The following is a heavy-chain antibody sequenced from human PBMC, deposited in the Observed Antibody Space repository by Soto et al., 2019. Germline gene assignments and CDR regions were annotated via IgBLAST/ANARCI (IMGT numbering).Heavy chain of an antibody. CDR2: IYHSGST. CDR3: ARVVGVAAGIFDY. CDR1: GGSISSGGYS. J-gene: IGHJ4*02. V-gene: IGHV4-30-2*01. Sequence: PSETLSLTCAVSGGSISSGGYSWSWIRQPPGKGLEWIGYIYHSGSTYYNPSLKSRVTISVDRSKNQFSLKLSSVTAADTAVYYCARVVGVAAGIFDYWGQGTLVTVSS. D-gene: IGHD6-13*01.